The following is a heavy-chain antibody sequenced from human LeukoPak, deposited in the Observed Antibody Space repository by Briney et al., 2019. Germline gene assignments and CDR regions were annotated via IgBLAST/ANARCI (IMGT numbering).Heavy chain of an antibody. Sequence: GGSLRLSCAASGFTFSDYYMSWIRQAPGKGLEWVALIWYDGRTKSHADSVKGRFTISRDNSANTLYLQMSSLRVEDTAVYYCAREWGRIAVAGGPGYWGQGALVTVSS. CDR3: AREWGRIAVAGGPGY. CDR1: GFTFSDYY. V-gene: IGHV3-33*08. D-gene: IGHD6-19*01. CDR2: IWYDGRTK. J-gene: IGHJ4*02.